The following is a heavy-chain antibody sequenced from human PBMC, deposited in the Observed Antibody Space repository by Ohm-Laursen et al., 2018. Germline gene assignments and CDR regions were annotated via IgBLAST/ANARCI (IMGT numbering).Heavy chain of an antibody. V-gene: IGHV1-69*04. CDR1: GGTFSSYA. J-gene: IGHJ5*02. CDR3: ARAVRYQLLSDP. Sequence: SVKVSYKVSGGTFSSYAISWVRQAPGQGLEWMGRIVPILGIANYAQKFQGRVTITADKSTSTAYMELYSLTSEDTATYYCARAVRYQLLSDPWGQGTLVTVSS. D-gene: IGHD4-23*01. CDR2: IVPILGIA.